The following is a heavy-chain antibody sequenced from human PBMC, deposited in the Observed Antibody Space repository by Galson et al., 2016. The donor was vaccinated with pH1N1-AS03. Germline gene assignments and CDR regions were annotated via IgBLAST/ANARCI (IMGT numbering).Heavy chain of an antibody. CDR2: IYWNDAK. V-gene: IGHV2-5*01. D-gene: IGHD6-13*01. J-gene: IGHJ4*02. CDR1: GFSLSTTSVG. Sequence: PALVKPTQTLTLTCTFSGFSLSTTSVGVGWIRQPPGKALEWLALIYWNDAKRYSPSLKSRLTITKDTSRNQVVLTMTNVDPVDTATYYYTHAGTGYSSSWTCLDYWGQGTPVTVSS. CDR3: THAGTGYSSSWTCLDY.